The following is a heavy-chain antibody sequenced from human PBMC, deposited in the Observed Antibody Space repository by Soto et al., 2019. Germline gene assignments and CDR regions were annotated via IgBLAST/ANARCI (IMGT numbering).Heavy chain of an antibody. J-gene: IGHJ5*01. CDR2: ISYDSSNK. Sequence: GGSLRLSCAASGFTFSYGIHWLRQAPGKGLEWVAYISYDSSNKFYGDSVKGRFTISRDNSKNTPFLQMNSLRAEDTAVYYCAKINGYSSGWFAYGGQGTLVTVSS. CDR3: AKINGYSSGWFAY. D-gene: IGHD6-19*01. CDR1: GFTFSYG. V-gene: IGHV3-30*18.